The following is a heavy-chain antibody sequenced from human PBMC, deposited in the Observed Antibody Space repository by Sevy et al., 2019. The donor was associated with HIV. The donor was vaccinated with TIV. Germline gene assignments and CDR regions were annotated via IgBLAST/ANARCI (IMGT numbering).Heavy chain of an antibody. Sequence: GGSLRLSCVASGFTYSMNWVRQAPGNGREWVSYISDSSVPRHYADSVKGRCTISRDNAKNSLYLQMNTLRSEDTAVYYCASQRGGYERLYYFDSWGQGTLVTVSS. J-gene: IGHJ4*02. CDR3: ASQRGGYERLYYFDS. D-gene: IGHD5-12*01. CDR2: ISDSSVPR. V-gene: IGHV3-48*01. CDR1: GFTYS.